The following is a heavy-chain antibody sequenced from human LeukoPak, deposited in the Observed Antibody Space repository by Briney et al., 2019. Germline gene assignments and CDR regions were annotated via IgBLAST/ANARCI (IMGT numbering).Heavy chain of an antibody. CDR1: SGSLSNYY. CDR3: ARGSGRYDTKCFDP. J-gene: IGHJ5*02. V-gene: IGHV4-4*07. Sequence: SETLSLTCTVSSGSLSNYYWTWLRQPAGKGLECIGHVFTSGSTNRNPSLKSRVTLSVDTAKNQSSLKLSSVTAAGTAVYYCARGSGRYDTKCFDPWGQGTLVIVSS. D-gene: IGHD1-26*01. CDR2: VFTSGST.